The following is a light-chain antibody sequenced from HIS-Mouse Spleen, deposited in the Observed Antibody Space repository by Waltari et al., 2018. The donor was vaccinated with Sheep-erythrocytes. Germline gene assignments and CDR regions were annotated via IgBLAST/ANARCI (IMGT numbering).Light chain of an antibody. CDR1: QDISNS. J-gene: IGKJ2*01. CDR3: QQANSFPYT. V-gene: IGKV1-33*01. CDR2: DAS. Sequence: DIQMTQSPSSLSASVGDRVTITCQASQDISNSLNWYQQKPGKAPKLLIYDASNLDTGVPSRFSGSGSGTDFTFTISSLQPEDFATYYCQQANSFPYTFGQGTKLEIK.